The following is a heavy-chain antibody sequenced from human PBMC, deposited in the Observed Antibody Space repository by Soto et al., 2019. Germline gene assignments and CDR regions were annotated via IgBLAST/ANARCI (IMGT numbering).Heavy chain of an antibody. CDR1: GGTFSSYT. J-gene: IGHJ5*02. V-gene: IGHV1-18*01. D-gene: IGHD6-13*01. CDR2: ISAYNGNT. CDR3: ARSRGSSSWANWFDP. Sequence: ASVKVSCKASGGTFSSYTISWVRQAPGQGLEWMGWISAYNGNTNYAQKLQGRVTMTTDTSTSTAYMGLRSLRSDDTAVYHCARSRGSSSWANWFDPWGQGTLVTVPQ.